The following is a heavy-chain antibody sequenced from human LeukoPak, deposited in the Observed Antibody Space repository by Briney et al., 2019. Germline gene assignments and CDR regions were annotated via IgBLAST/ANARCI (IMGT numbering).Heavy chain of an antibody. CDR3: ARPRGCSSSRCNNFDY. Sequence: GSLRLSCVASEFTFRSYDMHWVRQAPGKGLEWVAVISYDGSNKDYADSVKGRFTISRDNAKKSLYLQMNSLRAEDTAVYYCARPRGCSSSRCNNFDYWGQGTLVTVSS. V-gene: IGHV3-30*03. CDR2: ISYDGSNK. J-gene: IGHJ4*02. D-gene: IGHD2-2*01. CDR1: EFTFRSYD.